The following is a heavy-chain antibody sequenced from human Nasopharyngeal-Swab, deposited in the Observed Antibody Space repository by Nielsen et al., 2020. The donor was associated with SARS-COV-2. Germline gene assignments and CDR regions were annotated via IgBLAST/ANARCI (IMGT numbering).Heavy chain of an antibody. CDR3: ARDLNSVYGMDV. V-gene: IGHV3-74*01. Sequence: GESLKISCAASGFTFSSYWMHWVRQAPGKGLVWVSRINSDGSSTSYADSVKGRFTISRDNAKNKLYLQMNSLRAEDTAVYYCARDLNSVYGMDVWGQGTTVTVSS. CDR2: INSDGSST. J-gene: IGHJ6*02. CDR1: GFTFSSYW. D-gene: IGHD2/OR15-2a*01.